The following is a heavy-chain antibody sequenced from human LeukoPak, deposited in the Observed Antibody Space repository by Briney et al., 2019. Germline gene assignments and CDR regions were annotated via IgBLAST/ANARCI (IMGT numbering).Heavy chain of an antibody. Sequence: SETLSLTCTVSGGSISSSTYYWGWIRQPPGKGLEWIGNIYYSGSTYYNPSLKSRVTISVDTSKNQFSLKLSSVTAADTAVYYCARGYYGSGSRYGMDVWGQGTTVTVSS. V-gene: IGHV4-39*07. CDR1: GGSISSSTYY. J-gene: IGHJ6*02. CDR3: ARGYYGSGSRYGMDV. CDR2: IYYSGST. D-gene: IGHD3-10*01.